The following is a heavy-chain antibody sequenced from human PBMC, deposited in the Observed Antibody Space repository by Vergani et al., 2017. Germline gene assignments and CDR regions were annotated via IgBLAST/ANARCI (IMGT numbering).Heavy chain of an antibody. CDR1: GFTFSSYA. CDR2: IWYDGSNK. D-gene: IGHD1-26*01. V-gene: IGHV3-33*08. J-gene: IGHJ3*02. Sequence: QVQLVESGGGVVQPGRSLRLSCAASGFTFSSYAMSWVRQAPGKGLEWVAVIWYDGSNKYYADSVKGRFTISRDNSKNTLYLQMNSLRAEDTAVYYCARRARVTKWEPQKNDAFDIWGQGTMVTVSS. CDR3: ARRARVTKWEPQKNDAFDI.